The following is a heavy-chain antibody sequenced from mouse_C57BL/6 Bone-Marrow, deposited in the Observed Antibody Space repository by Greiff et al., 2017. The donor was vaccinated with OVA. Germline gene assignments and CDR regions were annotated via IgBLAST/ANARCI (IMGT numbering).Heavy chain of an antibody. CDR2: INPNNGGT. J-gene: IGHJ1*03. CDR3: AISSNPYWYFDV. CDR1: GYTFTDYY. Sequence: EVQLQQSGPELVKPGASVKISCKASGYTFTDYYMNWVKQSHGKSLEWIGDINPNNGGTSYNQKFKGKATLTVDKSSSTAYMQLSSLTSEDSAVYYCAISSNPYWYFDVWGTGTTVTVSS. V-gene: IGHV1-26*01. D-gene: IGHD6-2*01.